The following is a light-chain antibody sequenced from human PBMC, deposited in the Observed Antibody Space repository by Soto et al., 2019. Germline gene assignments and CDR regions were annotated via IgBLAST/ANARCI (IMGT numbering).Light chain of an antibody. Sequence: DIQMTQAPSTLSGSVGDRVTITCRTSQTISGYLNWYQKKPGKAPKLLIYAASSLESGVPSRFSGSGSGTDFTLTISTLQPEDFATYYCQQSYGTPITFGQGTRLEIK. CDR1: QTISGY. J-gene: IGKJ5*01. CDR2: AAS. V-gene: IGKV1-39*01. CDR3: QQSYGTPIT.